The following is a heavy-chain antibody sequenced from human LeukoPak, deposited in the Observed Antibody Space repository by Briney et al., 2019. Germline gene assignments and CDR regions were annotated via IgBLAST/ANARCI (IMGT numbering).Heavy chain of an antibody. Sequence: PSETLSLTCTVSGGSISSTSYYWGWIRQPPGKGLEWIGSMSYIGTAYYSPSLKSRLTISVDTSNSQFSLKLTSVTAADTAVYYCARQGTLTSRRGGPSWFDPWGQGTLVTVSS. D-gene: IGHD3-10*01. CDR3: ARQGTLTSRRGGPSWFDP. CDR1: GGSISSTSYY. V-gene: IGHV4-39*01. J-gene: IGHJ5*02. CDR2: MSYIGTA.